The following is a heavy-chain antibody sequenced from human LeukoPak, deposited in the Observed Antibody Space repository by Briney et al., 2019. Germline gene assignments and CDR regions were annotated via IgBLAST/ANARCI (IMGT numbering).Heavy chain of an antibody. CDR1: GFTFSSYA. CDR2: ISGSGGST. V-gene: IGHV3-23*01. D-gene: IGHD3-3*01. Sequence: GGSLRLSCAASGFTFSSYAMSWVRQAPGKGLEWVSAISGSGGSTYYADSVKGRFTISRDNSKNTLYLQMNSLRAEDTAVYYCAKGALGDFWSGYSSPNWFDPWGQGTLVTVSS. CDR3: AKGALGDFWSGYSSPNWFDP. J-gene: IGHJ5*02.